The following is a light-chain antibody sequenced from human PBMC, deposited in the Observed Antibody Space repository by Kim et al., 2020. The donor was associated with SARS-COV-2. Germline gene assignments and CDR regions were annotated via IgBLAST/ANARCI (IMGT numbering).Light chain of an antibody. V-gene: IGLV1-47*01. CDR3: ASWDDSLSGVV. J-gene: IGLJ3*02. CDR1: GSNIGRYS. CDR2: RNN. Sequence: QSVLTQPPSASGTPGQRVTISCSGTGSNIGRYSTYWYQQLPGTAPTLLMFRNNQRRSGIPDRFSGSKSGTSASLAISGLRSEDEADYYCASWDDSLSGVVFGGGTQLTVL.